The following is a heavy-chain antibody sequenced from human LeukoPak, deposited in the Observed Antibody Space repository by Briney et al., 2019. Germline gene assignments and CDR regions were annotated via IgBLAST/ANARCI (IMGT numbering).Heavy chain of an antibody. Sequence: SETLSLTCAVYVGSFSGYYWSLIRQPPGKGLEWIGEINHSGSTNYNPSLKSRVTISVDTSKNQFSLKLSSVTAADTAVYYCARNDYVWGSSYYFDYWGQGTLVTVSS. J-gene: IGHJ4*02. CDR2: INHSGST. V-gene: IGHV4-34*01. D-gene: IGHD3-16*01. CDR3: ARNDYVWGSSYYFDY. CDR1: VGSFSGYY.